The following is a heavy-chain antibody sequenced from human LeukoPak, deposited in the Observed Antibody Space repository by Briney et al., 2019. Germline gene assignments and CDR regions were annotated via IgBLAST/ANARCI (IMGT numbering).Heavy chain of an antibody. J-gene: IGHJ4*02. CDR1: GGSISSGDYY. CDR3: ASLLRLGELSLYLAH. CDR2: IYYSGST. Sequence: SETLSLTCTVSGGSISSGDYYLSWIRQPPGKGLEWIGYIYYSGSTYYNPSLKSRVTISVDTSKNQFSLKLSSVTAADTAVYYCASLLRLGELSLYLAHWGQGTLVTVSS. D-gene: IGHD3-16*02. V-gene: IGHV4-30-4*08.